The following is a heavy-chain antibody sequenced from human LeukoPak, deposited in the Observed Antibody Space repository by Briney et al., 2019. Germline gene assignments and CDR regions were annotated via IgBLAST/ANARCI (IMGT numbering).Heavy chain of an antibody. V-gene: IGHV3-30*14. Sequence: GGSLRLSCAASGFTFSSYATHWVRQAPGKGLGWVAAIPYDGSNKYYADSVKGRFTISRDNSKNTLYHQMNSLRAEDTAVYYCARERGEEGGSPDNHYYHSQDVHFDYWGQRTLVTVSS. CDR2: IPYDGSNK. CDR1: GFTFSSYA. CDR3: ARERGEEGGSPDNHYYHSQDVHFDY. J-gene: IGHJ4*02. D-gene: IGHD1-14*01.